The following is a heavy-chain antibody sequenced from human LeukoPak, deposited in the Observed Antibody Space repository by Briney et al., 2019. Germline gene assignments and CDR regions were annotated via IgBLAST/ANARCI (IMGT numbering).Heavy chain of an antibody. Sequence: SETLSLTCTVSVGSISTYYWSWIRQPPGKGLEWVGYIYYSGSTNYNPSLKSRVTISVDTSKNQFSLNLSSVTAADTAVYYCARSERYNSGWYFYFDYWGQGTLVTVSS. D-gene: IGHD6-19*01. CDR2: IYYSGST. CDR3: ARSERYNSGWYFYFDY. J-gene: IGHJ4*02. CDR1: VGSISTYY. V-gene: IGHV4-59*01.